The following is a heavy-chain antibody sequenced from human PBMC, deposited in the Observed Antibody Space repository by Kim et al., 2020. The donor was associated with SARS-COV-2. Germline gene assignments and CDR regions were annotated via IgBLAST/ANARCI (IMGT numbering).Heavy chain of an antibody. CDR2: INPNSGGT. Sequence: ASVKVSCKASGYTFTGYYMHWVRQAPGQGLEWMGRINPNSGGTNYAQKFQGRVTMTRDTSISTAYMELSRLRSDDTVVYYCARDSSIFGVVITPLSYYYGMDVWGQGTTVTVSS. CDR1: GYTFTGYY. V-gene: IGHV1-2*05. CDR3: ARDSSIFGVVITPLSYYYGMDV. D-gene: IGHD3-3*01. J-gene: IGHJ6*02.